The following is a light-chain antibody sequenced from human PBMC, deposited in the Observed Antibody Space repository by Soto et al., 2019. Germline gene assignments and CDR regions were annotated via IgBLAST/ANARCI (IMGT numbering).Light chain of an antibody. CDR2: GAS. Sequence: EIVLTQSPGTLSLSPGERATLSCSASQSVSSSYLAFYQQKPGQAPRLLIYGASRRATGIPDRFSGSGSVTDFTLTISRLEAEGFPVYSCPQYESSPLTFGGGTKVEIK. CDR3: PQYESSPLT. CDR1: QSVSSSY. V-gene: IGKV3-20*01. J-gene: IGKJ4*01.